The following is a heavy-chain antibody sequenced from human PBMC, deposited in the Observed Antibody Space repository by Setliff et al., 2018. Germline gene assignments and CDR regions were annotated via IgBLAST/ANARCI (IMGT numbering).Heavy chain of an antibody. D-gene: IGHD6-13*01. CDR2: INPGGGSA. Sequence: ASVKVSCKATGYTLSRHYMHWARQAPGQGLEWMGIINPGGGSASIVQKFQGRVTMTSDTSTSTVYMEVTGLTSEDTAVYYCARAGSAPAGRKGILEYWGYNWLDPWGQGTLVTVSS. J-gene: IGHJ5*02. CDR1: GYTLSRHY. CDR3: ARAGSAPAGRKGILEYWGYNWLDP. V-gene: IGHV1-46*01.